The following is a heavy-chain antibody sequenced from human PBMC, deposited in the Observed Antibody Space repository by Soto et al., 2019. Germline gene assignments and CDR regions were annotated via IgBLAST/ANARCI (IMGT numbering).Heavy chain of an antibody. D-gene: IGHD2-8*01. Sequence: GGSLRLSCAASGFTFSSYAMSWVRQAPGKGLEWVSAISGSGGSTYYADSVKGRFTISRDNSKNTLYLQMNSLRAEDTAVYYCAKDWGIVLMVYAGGPFDPWGQGTLVTVSS. J-gene: IGHJ5*02. CDR3: AKDWGIVLMVYAGGPFDP. CDR1: GFTFSSYA. V-gene: IGHV3-23*01. CDR2: ISGSGGST.